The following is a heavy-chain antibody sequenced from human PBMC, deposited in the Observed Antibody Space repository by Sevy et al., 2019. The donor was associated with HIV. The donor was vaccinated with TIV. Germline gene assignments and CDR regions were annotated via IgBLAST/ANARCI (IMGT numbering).Heavy chain of an antibody. Sequence: GGSLRLSCAASGFTFSSYAMHWDRQAPGKGLEWVAVISYDGSNKYYADSVKGRFTISRDNSKNTLYLQMNSLRAEDTAVYYCARDRIRYYYYGMDVWGQGTTVTVSS. D-gene: IGHD3-10*01. CDR2: ISYDGSNK. V-gene: IGHV3-30-3*01. CDR3: ARDRIRYYYYGMDV. J-gene: IGHJ6*02. CDR1: GFTFSSYA.